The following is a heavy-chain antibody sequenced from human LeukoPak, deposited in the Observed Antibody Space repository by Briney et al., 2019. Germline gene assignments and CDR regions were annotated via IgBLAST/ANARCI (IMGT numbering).Heavy chain of an antibody. CDR2: ISYDGSNK. CDR1: GVTFSSYA. D-gene: IGHD1-1*01. Sequence: GGSLRLSCAASGVTFSSYAMHWVRQAPGKGLEWVAVISYDGSNKYYADSVKGRFTISRDNAKNSLYLQMTSLRAEDTAVYYCARGTNWPYAFDIWGRGTMVTVSS. CDR3: ARGTNWPYAFDI. V-gene: IGHV3-30-3*01. J-gene: IGHJ3*02.